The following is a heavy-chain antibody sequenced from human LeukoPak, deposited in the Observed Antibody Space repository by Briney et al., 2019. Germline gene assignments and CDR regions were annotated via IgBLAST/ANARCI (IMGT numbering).Heavy chain of an antibody. J-gene: IGHJ4*02. D-gene: IGHD2-2*01. CDR2: ISAYDGNT. CDR3: ARDDPLGYCSSTSCPFDY. V-gene: IGHV1-18*01. Sequence: AASEKVSCKASGYTFTSYGISWVRQAPGQGLEWMGWISAYDGNTNYAQKLQGRVTMTTDTSTSTAYMELRSLRSDDTAVYYCARDDPLGYCSSTSCPFDYWGQGTLVTVSS. CDR1: GYTFTSYG.